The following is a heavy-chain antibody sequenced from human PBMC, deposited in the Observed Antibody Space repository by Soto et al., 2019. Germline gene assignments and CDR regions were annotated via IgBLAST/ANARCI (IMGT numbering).Heavy chain of an antibody. Sequence: QVHLVQSGAEVKKPGSSVKVSCKAAGGTFSTYTLIWVRQAPGQGLEWMGRIIPMLTVRNSAQKFQGRGPLTADKSTSTAFMELTSLRSDDTAVYYCSIGSWSAETFDVWGQGTMVTVSS. D-gene: IGHD2-2*01. J-gene: IGHJ3*01. CDR3: SIGSWSAETFDV. V-gene: IGHV1-69*02. CDR1: GGTFSTYT. CDR2: IIPMLTVR.